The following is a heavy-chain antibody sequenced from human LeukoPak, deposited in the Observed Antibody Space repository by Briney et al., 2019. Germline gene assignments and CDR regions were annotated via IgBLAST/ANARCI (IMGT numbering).Heavy chain of an antibody. V-gene: IGHV3-20*04. J-gene: IGHJ4*02. Sequence: GGSLRLSCAASGFTFDDYGMSWVRRAPGKGLEWVSGINWNGGSTGYADSVKGRFTISRDNAKNSLYLQMNSLRAEDTALYYCARALYDSSGYDSSYWGQGTLVTVSS. D-gene: IGHD3-22*01. CDR1: GFTFDDYG. CDR2: INWNGGST. CDR3: ARALYDSSGYDSSY.